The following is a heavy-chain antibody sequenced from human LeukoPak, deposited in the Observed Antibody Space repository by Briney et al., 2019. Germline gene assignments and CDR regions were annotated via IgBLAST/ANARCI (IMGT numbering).Heavy chain of an antibody. D-gene: IGHD5-18*01. J-gene: IGHJ4*02. CDR1: GGSISSYF. Sequence: SETLSLTCTVSGGSISSYFWSWIRQPAGKGLEWIGRIYISGSTNYNPSLKSRVTMSVDTSKNQFSLNLSSVTAADTAVYYCARDAAPYSYGFDYWGQGTLVTVSS. CDR2: IYISGST. V-gene: IGHV4-4*07. CDR3: ARDAAPYSYGFDY.